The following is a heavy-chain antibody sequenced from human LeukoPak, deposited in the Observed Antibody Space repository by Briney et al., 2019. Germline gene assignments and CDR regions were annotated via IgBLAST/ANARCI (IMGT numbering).Heavy chain of an antibody. CDR1: GYSFTSYW. V-gene: IGHV5-51*01. CDR3: ARPGHCSGGSCYGGPIDY. CDR2: IYPGDSDT. J-gene: IGHJ4*02. Sequence: GESLKISCKGSGYSFTSYWIGWVRQMPGKGLEWMGIIYPGDSDTRYSPSFQGQVTMSVDKSISTAYLQWSSLKASDTAMYYCARPGHCSGGSCYGGPIDYWGQGTLVTVSS. D-gene: IGHD2-15*01.